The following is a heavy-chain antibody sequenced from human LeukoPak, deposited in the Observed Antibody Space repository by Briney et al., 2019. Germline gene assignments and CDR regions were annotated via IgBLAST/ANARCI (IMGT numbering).Heavy chain of an antibody. J-gene: IGHJ4*02. D-gene: IGHD6-6*01. V-gene: IGHV1-24*01. CDR3: ATSIAARPFIDY. Sequence: ASVKVSCKVSGYTLTELSMHWVRQAPGKGLEWMGGFDPEDGETIYAQKSQGRVTMTEDTSTDTAYMELSSLRSEDTAVYYCATSIAARPFIDYWGQGTLVTVSS. CDR1: GYTLTELS. CDR2: FDPEDGET.